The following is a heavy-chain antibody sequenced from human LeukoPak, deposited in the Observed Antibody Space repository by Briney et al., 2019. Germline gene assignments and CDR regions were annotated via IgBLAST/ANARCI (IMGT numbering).Heavy chain of an antibody. Sequence: GGSLRLSCAASGFTFSSYEMNWVRQAPGKGLEWVSGINWNGGSTGYADSVKGRFTISRDNAKNSLYLQMNSLRAEDTALYYCASSKYYDFWTGRFDYWGQGTLVTVSS. D-gene: IGHD3-3*01. J-gene: IGHJ4*02. CDR1: GFTFSSYE. V-gene: IGHV3-20*04. CDR2: INWNGGST. CDR3: ASSKYYDFWTGRFDY.